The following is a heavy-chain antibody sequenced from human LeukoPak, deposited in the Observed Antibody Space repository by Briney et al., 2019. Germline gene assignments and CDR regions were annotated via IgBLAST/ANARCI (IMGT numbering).Heavy chain of an antibody. CDR2: VRYDETNK. J-gene: IGHJ4*02. V-gene: IGHV3-30*02. D-gene: IGHD6-19*01. CDR3: AKALIIVAGTLSH. CDR1: GFTFSSYG. Sequence: ETGGSLRLSCAASGFTFSSYGMHWVRQAPGKGLVWVAFVRYDETNKYYADSVKGRFTISRDNSKNTLYLQMNSLRAEDTAVYYCAKALIIVAGTLSHWGQGTLVTVSS.